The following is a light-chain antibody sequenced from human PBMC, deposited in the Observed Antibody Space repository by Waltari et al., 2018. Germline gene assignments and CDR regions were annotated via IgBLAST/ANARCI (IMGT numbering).Light chain of an antibody. J-gene: IGKJ1*01. CDR2: RAS. CDR3: QQYSDDWT. Sequence: DIQMTQSPTTLPASVGDKVSITCRASQSINRWLAWYQQKPGKAPNRLIYRASTLESGVPSRFSGSESGAEFTLTISSLQPDDFATYYCQQYSDDWTFGQGTKVEI. CDR1: QSINRW. V-gene: IGKV1-5*03.